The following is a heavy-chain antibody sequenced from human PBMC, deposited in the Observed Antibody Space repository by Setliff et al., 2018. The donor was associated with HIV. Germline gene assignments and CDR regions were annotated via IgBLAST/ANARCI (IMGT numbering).Heavy chain of an antibody. Sequence: ETLFLTCTVSAYSITSGSYYWSWIRQPPGKGLEWIGYIYIDGTPNYNPSLQGRVSMSTDMSKKEFSLSLTSVTVADTAVYYCARGRSDFNYWSGYYGWLDPWGQGILVTVSS. D-gene: IGHD3-3*01. V-gene: IGHV4-61*01. CDR2: IYIDGTP. CDR1: AYSITSGSYY. J-gene: IGHJ5*02. CDR3: ARGRSDFNYWSGYYGWLDP.